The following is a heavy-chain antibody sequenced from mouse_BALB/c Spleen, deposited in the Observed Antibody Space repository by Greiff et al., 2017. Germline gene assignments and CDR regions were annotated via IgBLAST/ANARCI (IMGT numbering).Heavy chain of an antibody. J-gene: IGHJ4*01. CDR2: ISSGGGST. Sequence: EVKLVESGGGLVKPGGSLKLSCAASGFAFSSYDMSWVRQTPEKRLEWVAYISSGGGSTYYPDTVKGRFTISRDNAKNTLYLQMSSLKSEDTAMYYCARLSSSYAMDYWGQGTSVTVSS. CDR1: GFAFSSYD. D-gene: IGHD1-1*01. CDR3: ARLSSSYAMDY. V-gene: IGHV5-12-1*01.